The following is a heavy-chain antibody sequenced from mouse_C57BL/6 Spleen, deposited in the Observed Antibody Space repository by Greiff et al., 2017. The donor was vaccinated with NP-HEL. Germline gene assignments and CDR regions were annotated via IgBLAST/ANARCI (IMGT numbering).Heavy chain of an antibody. J-gene: IGHJ4*01. CDR2: ISSGGDYI. CDR1: GFTFSSYA. V-gene: IGHV5-9-1*02. D-gene: IGHD1-1*01. CDR3: TREDYYGSSYCAMDY. Sequence: EVKLVESGEGLVKPGGSLKLSCAASGFTFSSYAMSWVRQTPEKRLEWVAYISSGGDYIYYADTVKGRFTISRDNARNTLYLQMSSLKSEDTAMYYCTREDYYGSSYCAMDYWGQGTSVTVSS.